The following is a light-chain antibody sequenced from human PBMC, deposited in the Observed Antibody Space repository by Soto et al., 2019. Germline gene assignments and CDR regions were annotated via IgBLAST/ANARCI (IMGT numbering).Light chain of an antibody. CDR2: AAS. CDR1: QCISNY. J-gene: IGKJ3*01. V-gene: IGKV1-27*01. Sequence: DIQMTQSPSSLSASVGDRVTITCRASQCISNYLAWYQQKPGKVPKLLIYAASTLQSGVPSRFSGSGSGTDFTLTISSLQPEDVATDYCQKYNSAPLTFGPGTKVDIQ. CDR3: QKYNSAPLT.